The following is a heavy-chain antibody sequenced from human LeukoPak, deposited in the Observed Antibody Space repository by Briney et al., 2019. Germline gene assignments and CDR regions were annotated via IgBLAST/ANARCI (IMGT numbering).Heavy chain of an antibody. D-gene: IGHD4-23*01. CDR1: GGSFIGYH. Sequence: SETLSLTCAVSGGSFIGYHWNWIRQPPGKGLEWIGEINHSGSTNYNPSLKSRVTISVDTSKNQFSLKLRSVTAADTAVYYCARDPTTVVTTPYYFDDWGQGTLVTASS. J-gene: IGHJ4*02. CDR3: ARDPTTVVTTPYYFDD. CDR2: INHSGST. V-gene: IGHV4-34*01.